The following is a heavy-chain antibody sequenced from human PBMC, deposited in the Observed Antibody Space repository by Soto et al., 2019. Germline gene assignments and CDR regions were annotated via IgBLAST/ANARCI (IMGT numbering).Heavy chain of an antibody. CDR3: AHAYGGTSWPNDAFDV. CDR2: IYWDDDK. J-gene: IGHJ3*01. D-gene: IGHD2-2*01. CDR1: GFSLSADGVG. V-gene: IGHV2-5*02. Sequence: QITLKESGPTLVKPTQTLTLTCTFSGFSLSADGVGVGWIRQPPGKALEWLALIYWDDDKRYRPSLKSRLTITNXTXKXXVVLTMTNMDPVDTATYYCAHAYGGTSWPNDAFDVWGQGTVVTVSS.